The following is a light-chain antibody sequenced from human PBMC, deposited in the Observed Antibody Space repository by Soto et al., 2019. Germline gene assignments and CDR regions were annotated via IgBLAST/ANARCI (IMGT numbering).Light chain of an antibody. V-gene: IGLV2-14*01. J-gene: IGLJ1*01. Sequence: QSALTQPASVSGSPGQSITISCTGTSSDVGGYNYVSWYQQHPGKAPKLMIYDVSNRPSGVSNRFSGSKSGNTASLTISVVQAEDEADYYCSSYTSSSTLYVFGTGTKSPS. CDR2: DVS. CDR3: SSYTSSSTLYV. CDR1: SSDVGGYNY.